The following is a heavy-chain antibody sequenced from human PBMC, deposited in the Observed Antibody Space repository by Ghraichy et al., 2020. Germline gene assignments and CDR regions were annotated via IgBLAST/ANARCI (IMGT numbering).Heavy chain of an antibody. CDR2: VWYDGSNK. V-gene: IGHV3-33*01. CDR3: ARGVLAGSPLFDC. CDR1: GFTFSTYG. D-gene: IGHD2-8*02. Sequence: LSLTCAATGFTFSTYGMHWVRQAPGKGLEWVAVVWYDGSNKYYADSVKGRFTISRDNSKNTLYLQMNSLRVEDTAVYYCARGVLAGSPLFDCWGQGTLVTISS. J-gene: IGHJ4*02.